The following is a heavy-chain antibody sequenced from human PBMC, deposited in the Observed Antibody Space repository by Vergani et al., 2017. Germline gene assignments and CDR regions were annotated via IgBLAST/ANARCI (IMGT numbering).Heavy chain of an antibody. Sequence: EVQLVESGGGLVQPGGSLRLSCAASGFTFSSYEMNWVRQAPGKGLEWVSYISSSGSTIYYADSVKGRFTISRDNAKNSLYLQMNSLRAEDTAVYYCARDYYDSSGYYYLYYYYYGMDVWGQGTTVTVSS. CDR1: GFTFSSYE. CDR2: ISSSGSTI. J-gene: IGHJ6*02. V-gene: IGHV3-48*03. CDR3: ARDYYDSSGYYYLYYYYYGMDV. D-gene: IGHD3-22*01.